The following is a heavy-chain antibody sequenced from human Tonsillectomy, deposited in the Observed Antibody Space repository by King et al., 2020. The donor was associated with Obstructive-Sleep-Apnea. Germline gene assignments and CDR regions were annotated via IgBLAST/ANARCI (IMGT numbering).Heavy chain of an antibody. CDR2: ISWNSGNI. Sequence: VQLVESGGGLVQPGRSLRLSCAASGFTFDDYAMHWVRQAPGKGLEWVSGISWNSGNIGYADSVKGRFTISRDNAKNSLYLQMNSLRAEDTALYYCAKELYYYDSSGYYQKGSLDHWGKGTLVTVSS. D-gene: IGHD3-22*01. V-gene: IGHV3-9*01. CDR1: GFTFDDYA. J-gene: IGHJ4*02. CDR3: AKELYYYDSSGYYQKGSLDH.